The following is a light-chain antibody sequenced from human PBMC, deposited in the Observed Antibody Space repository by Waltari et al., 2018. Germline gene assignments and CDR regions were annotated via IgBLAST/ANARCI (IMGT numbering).Light chain of an antibody. V-gene: IGKV3-15*01. CDR3: QQYHAWPPLT. CDR1: QSVSSN. J-gene: IGKJ4*01. Sequence: EIVMTQSPATLSVSPGERAALSCRASQSVSSNLAWYQQRPGQAPRLLIYAASTRATGIPGRFSGSWSGTEFTLTISSLQSEDFAVYYCQQYHAWPPLTFGGGTKVEIK. CDR2: AAS.